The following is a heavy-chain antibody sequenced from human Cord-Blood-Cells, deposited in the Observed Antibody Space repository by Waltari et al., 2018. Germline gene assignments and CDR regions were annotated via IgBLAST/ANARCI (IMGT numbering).Heavy chain of an antibody. D-gene: IGHD2-15*01. CDR1: GGSISSYY. V-gene: IGHV4-59*01. CDR2: IYYRGST. Sequence: QVQLQESGPGLVKPSETLSLTCTVSGGSISSYYWSWIRQPHGKGLEWIGYIYYRGSTNYNPSLKSRVTISVDTSKNQFSLKLSSVTAADTAVYYCARDQRGYCSGGSCYNWFDPWGQGTLVTVSS. CDR3: ARDQRGYCSGGSCYNWFDP. J-gene: IGHJ5*02.